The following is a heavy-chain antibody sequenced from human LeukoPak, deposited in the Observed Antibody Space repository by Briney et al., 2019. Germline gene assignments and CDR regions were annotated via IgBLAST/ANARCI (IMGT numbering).Heavy chain of an antibody. V-gene: IGHV4-39*01. J-gene: IGHJ4*02. D-gene: IGHD3-10*01. CDR3: AWGSGSYWSFDC. CDR2: IFYTGSI. Sequence: SETLSLTCTVSGGSISSSSYYWGWVRQPPGKGLEWIGTIFYTGSIYYNPSLKSRVSISVDTSKIQLSLKLSSVTAADTAVYYCAWGSGSYWSFDCWGQGALVTVSS. CDR1: GGSISSSSYY.